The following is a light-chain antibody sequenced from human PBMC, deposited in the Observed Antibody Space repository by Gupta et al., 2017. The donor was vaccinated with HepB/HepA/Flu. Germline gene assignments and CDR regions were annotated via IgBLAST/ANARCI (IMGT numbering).Light chain of an antibody. CDR1: SNDIGRHSY. J-gene: IGLJ1*01. Sequence: HSALTQPASVSGSPGQSITISCTGSSNDIGRHSYVSWYQQYPGGAPKLILSEVTNRPSGVSDRSSGSKSGTTESLTISALQAEDEDYYYCSAHASVYVFGTGTKVTVL. CDR3: SAHASVYV. V-gene: IGLV2-14*01. CDR2: EVT.